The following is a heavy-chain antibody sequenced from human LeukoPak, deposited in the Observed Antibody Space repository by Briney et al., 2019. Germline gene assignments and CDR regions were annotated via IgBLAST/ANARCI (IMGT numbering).Heavy chain of an antibody. CDR2: INHSGST. V-gene: IGHV4-34*01. D-gene: IGHD6-13*01. CDR1: GESFSGYY. CDR3: ARGDIAEGGAHFDY. Sequence: ASETLSLTCAVYGESFSGYYWSWIRQPPGRGLEWIGEINHSGSTSYSASLKSRVTISVDTSKNQFPLKLNSVTAADTAVYYCARGDIAEGGAHFDYWGQGTLVTVSS. J-gene: IGHJ4*02.